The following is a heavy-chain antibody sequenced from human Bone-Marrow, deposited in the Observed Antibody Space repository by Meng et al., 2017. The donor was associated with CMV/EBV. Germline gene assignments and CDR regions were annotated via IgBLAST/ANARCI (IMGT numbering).Heavy chain of an antibody. D-gene: IGHD6-19*01. CDR1: GYTITDYY. CDR3: ARSSGWSRFDY. Sequence: QVHVVQSGAGMKKPGASGKVSCKSAGYTITDYYIHWVRQAPGQGFQWMVWINPNDDTNYEQNFQGRVTMTRDMSINTIYMELSRLTSEDTAVYYCARSSGWSRFDYWGHGTLVTVSS. V-gene: IGHV1-2*02. CDR2: INPNDDT. J-gene: IGHJ4*01.